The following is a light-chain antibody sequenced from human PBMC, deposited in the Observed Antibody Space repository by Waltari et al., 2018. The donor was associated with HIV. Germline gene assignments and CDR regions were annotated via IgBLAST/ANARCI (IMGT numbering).Light chain of an antibody. CDR3: SSYTNKYTWV. V-gene: IGLV2-14*01. CDR2: EVS. J-gene: IGLJ3*02. CDR1: TSAIGEYNY. Sequence: QSALTQPASVSGSPGQSITISCTGTTSAIGEYNYVSWFQHHPAEAPKLIIFEVSTRPSGVSTRFSGSKSGNTASLTVSGLQPEDEADYYCSSYTNKYTWVFGGGTKLTVL.